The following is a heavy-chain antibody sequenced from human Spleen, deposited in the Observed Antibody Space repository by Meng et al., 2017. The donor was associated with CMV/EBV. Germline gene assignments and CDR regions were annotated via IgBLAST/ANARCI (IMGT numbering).Heavy chain of an antibody. CDR1: GDSVSSGSYY. CDR2: IYYSGGT. Sequence: ESLKISCTVSGDSVSSGSYYWSWLRQPPGKGLEYIGYIYYSGGTNYNPSLKSRVTMSVDTSKNQFSLKQSSVTAADTAVYYCARDVLRNTPRMDVWGQGTTVTVSS. J-gene: IGHJ6*02. D-gene: IGHD2-2*02. CDR3: ARDVLRNTPRMDV. V-gene: IGHV4-61*01.